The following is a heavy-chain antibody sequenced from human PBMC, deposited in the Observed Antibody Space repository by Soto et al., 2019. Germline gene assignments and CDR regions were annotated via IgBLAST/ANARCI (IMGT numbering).Heavy chain of an antibody. CDR3: AKSGYSYGPFDY. CDR2: IIPIFGTA. J-gene: IGHJ4*02. V-gene: IGHV1-69*13. D-gene: IGHD5-18*01. CDR1: GGTFSSYA. Sequence: GASVKVSCKASGGTFSSYAISWVRQAPGQGLEWMGGIIPIFGTANYAQKFQGRVTITADESTSTAYMELSSLRSEDTAVYYCAKSGYSYGPFDYWGQGTLVTVSS.